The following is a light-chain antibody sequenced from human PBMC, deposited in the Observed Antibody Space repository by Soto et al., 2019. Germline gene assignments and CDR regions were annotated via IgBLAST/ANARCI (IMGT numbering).Light chain of an antibody. CDR1: SSDVGGYNY. CDR2: EVS. V-gene: IGLV2-8*01. J-gene: IGLJ1*01. CDR3: FSYAGSNNYV. Sequence: QSALTQPPSASGSPGQSVTISCTGTSSDVGGYNYVSWYQQHPGKAPKLMIYEVSKRPSGVPDRFSASKSGNTASLTVSGLQAEDEADYYCFSYAGSNNYVFGPGTKLTVL.